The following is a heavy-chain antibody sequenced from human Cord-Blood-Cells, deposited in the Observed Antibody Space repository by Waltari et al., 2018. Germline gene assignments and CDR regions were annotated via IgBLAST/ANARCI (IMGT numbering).Heavy chain of an antibody. CDR1: GYTFPGHY. V-gene: IGHV1-2*02. Sequence: QVQLVQSGAEVKKPGAYVKVSCTASGYTFPGHYMPWVRQAPGQGLEWMGWINPNSGGTNYAQKFQGRVTMTRDTSISTAYMELSRLRSDDTAVYYCAGSSGDGDAFDIWGQGTMVTVSS. CDR2: INPNSGGT. D-gene: IGHD7-27*01. CDR3: AGSSGDGDAFDI. J-gene: IGHJ3*02.